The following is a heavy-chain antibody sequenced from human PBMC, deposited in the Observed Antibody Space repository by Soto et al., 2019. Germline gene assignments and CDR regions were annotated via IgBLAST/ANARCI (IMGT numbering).Heavy chain of an antibody. CDR3: ARLGGYYQAFDN. J-gene: IGHJ4*02. V-gene: IGHV4-59*08. CDR2: IYYSGST. CDR1: GGSFSSYY. Sequence: SETLSLTCTVSGGSFSSYYWSWIRQPPGKGLEWIGYIYYSGSTNYNPSLKSRVTISVDTSKNQFSLKLDSVTAADTAVYYCARLGGYYQAFDNWGQGTLVTVSS. D-gene: IGHD3-3*01.